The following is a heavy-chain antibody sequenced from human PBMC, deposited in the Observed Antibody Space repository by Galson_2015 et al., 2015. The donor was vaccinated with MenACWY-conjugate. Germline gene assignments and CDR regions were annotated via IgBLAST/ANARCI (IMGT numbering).Heavy chain of an antibody. CDR2: ISAYNGNT. CDR1: GYTFTNYG. V-gene: IGHV1-18*01. J-gene: IGHJ4*02. Sequence: SVKVSCKASGYTFTNYGISWVRQAPGQGLEWMGWISAYNGNTNYAQKLQGRVTMTTDTSTSTAYMELRSLRSDDTAVYYCARNYYGSGSYSAPLIWGQGTLVTVSS. D-gene: IGHD3-10*01. CDR3: ARNYYGSGSYSAPLI.